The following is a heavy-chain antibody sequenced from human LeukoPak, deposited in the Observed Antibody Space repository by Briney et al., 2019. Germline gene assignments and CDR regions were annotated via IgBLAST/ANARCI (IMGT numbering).Heavy chain of an antibody. CDR2: INAGNGNT. Sequence: ASVKVSCKASGYTFTGYAMHWVRQAPGQRLEWMGRINAGNGNTKYSQKFQGRVTITRDTSASTAYMELSSLRSEDTAVYYCARSTADSTDNYYYGMDVWGQGTTVTVSS. V-gene: IGHV1-3*01. J-gene: IGHJ6*02. CDR1: GYTFTGYA. D-gene: IGHD2-15*01. CDR3: ARSTADSTDNYYYGMDV.